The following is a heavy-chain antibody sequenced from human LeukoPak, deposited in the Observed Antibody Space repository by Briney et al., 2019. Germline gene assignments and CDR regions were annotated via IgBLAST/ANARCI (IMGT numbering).Heavy chain of an antibody. CDR3: AGDQNNVAWSYW. D-gene: IGHD3-9*01. Sequence: SETLSLXCXXSXAXXSSHYWSWIRQPPGGGLGWIGYISYTVSTDYNPPLKGRVTMSIDTSKNHFSLSLYSVTTTDAAVYFCAGDQNNVAWSYWWGQGTLVTVSS. V-gene: IGHV4-59*04. CDR1: XAXXSSHY. CDR2: ISYTVST. J-gene: IGHJ4*02.